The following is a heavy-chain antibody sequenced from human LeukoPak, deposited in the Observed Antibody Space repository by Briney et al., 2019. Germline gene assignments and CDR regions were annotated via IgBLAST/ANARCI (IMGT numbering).Heavy chain of an antibody. D-gene: IGHD5-12*01. V-gene: IGHV3-30*04. CDR3: ARDRGSGYGPPDLDY. CDR1: RFTINSYA. J-gene: IGHJ4*02. CDR2: ISYDGSNK. Sequence: GRTLTLSCAASRFTINSYARQWLPQAPGKGREWGAVISYDGSNKYYTDSVRGRITTARDNSKNTLYLQMNSLRAEDTAVYYCARDRGSGYGPPDLDYWGQGTLVTVSS.